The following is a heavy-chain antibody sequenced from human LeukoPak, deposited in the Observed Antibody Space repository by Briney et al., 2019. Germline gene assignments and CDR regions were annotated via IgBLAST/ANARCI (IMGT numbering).Heavy chain of an antibody. CDR3: ARREDFWYFDL. V-gene: IGHV4-59*08. Sequence: SETLSLTCTISGDSISTYYWSWIRQPPGKGLEWIGYIYYTGSTYYNPSLKSRVTFSVDTSKNHFSLNLISVTAADTAVYYCARREDFWYFDLWGRATLVTVSS. J-gene: IGHJ2*01. CDR2: IYYTGST. CDR1: GDSISTYY.